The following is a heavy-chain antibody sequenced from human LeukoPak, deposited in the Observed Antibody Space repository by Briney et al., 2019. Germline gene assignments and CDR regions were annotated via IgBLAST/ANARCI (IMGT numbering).Heavy chain of an antibody. CDR3: ARRVRGFDP. J-gene: IGHJ5*02. D-gene: IGHD3-10*01. Sequence: SETLSLTCTVSGGSLSSSGHWWVWIRQPPGKGLEWIGSIHYSGKVYYNPSLKSRVTTSVDTSTDQFSLRLSSATAADTAIYYCARRVRGFDPWGQGTLVTVSS. V-gene: IGHV4-39*01. CDR1: GGSLSSSGHW. CDR2: IHYSGKV.